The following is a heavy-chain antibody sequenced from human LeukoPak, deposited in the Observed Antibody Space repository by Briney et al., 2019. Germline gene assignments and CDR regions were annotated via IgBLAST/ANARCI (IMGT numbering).Heavy chain of an antibody. CDR2: IIPIFGTA. V-gene: IGHV1-69*06. J-gene: IGHJ3*02. CDR1: GGTFSSYA. Sequence: ASVKVSCKASGGTFSSYAISWVRQAPGQGLEWMGGIIPIFGTANYAQKFQGRVTITADKSTSTAYMELRSLRSDDTAVYYCARVQDWNDEMLFDIWGQGTMVTVSS. D-gene: IGHD1-1*01. CDR3: ARVQDWNDEMLFDI.